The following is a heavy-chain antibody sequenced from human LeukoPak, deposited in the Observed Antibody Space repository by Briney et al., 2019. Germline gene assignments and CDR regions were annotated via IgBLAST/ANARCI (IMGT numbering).Heavy chain of an antibody. J-gene: IGHJ5*02. CDR1: GYTFTSNY. V-gene: IGHV1-46*01. D-gene: IGHD5-12*01. CDR2: ISPSGGST. CDR3: ARGDPSGQGFDP. Sequence: ASVMVSCKAFGYTFTSNYMHWVRQAPGQGPEWMGVISPSGGSTTYAQKFQGRVTLTRDMSTSTDYLELSSLRSEDTAVYYCARGDPSGQGFDPWGQGTLVTVSS.